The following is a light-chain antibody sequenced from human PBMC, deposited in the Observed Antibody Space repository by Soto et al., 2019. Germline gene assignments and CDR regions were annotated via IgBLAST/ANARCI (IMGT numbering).Light chain of an antibody. J-gene: IGKJ3*01. V-gene: IGKV3-11*01. CDR3: QQRDA. CDR1: QSVSSY. Sequence: EIVLTQSPATLSLSPGERATLSCRASQSVSSYLAWYQQKPGQAPRLLIYDASNRATGIPARFSGSGSGTDFTLTISSLEPEDSAVSSCQQRDAFGPGT. CDR2: DAS.